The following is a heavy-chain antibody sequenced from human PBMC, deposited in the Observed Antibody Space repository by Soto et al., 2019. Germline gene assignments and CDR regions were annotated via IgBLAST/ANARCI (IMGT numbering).Heavy chain of an antibody. Sequence: EVQLVETGGGLIQPGGSLRLSCAASGFTVSSNYMSWVRQAPGKGLEWVSVIYSGGSTYYADSVKGRFTISRDNSKNTLYLQMNSLRAEDTAVYYCASATRLYYYGMDVWGQGTTVTVSS. V-gene: IGHV3-53*02. J-gene: IGHJ6*02. CDR1: GFTVSSNY. D-gene: IGHD6-6*01. CDR2: IYSGGST. CDR3: ASATRLYYYGMDV.